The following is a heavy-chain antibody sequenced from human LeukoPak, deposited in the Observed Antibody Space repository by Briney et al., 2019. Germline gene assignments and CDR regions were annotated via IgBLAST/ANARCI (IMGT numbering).Heavy chain of an antibody. CDR2: ISYDGSNK. CDR3: AKGHIESGGYYFFDY. D-gene: IGHD3-22*01. V-gene: IGHV3-30-3*01. J-gene: IGHJ4*02. Sequence: GRSLRLSCAASGFTFSSYAMHWVRQAPGKGLEWVAVISYDGSNKYYADSVKGRFTISRDNSKNTLYLQMNSLRAEDTAVYYCAKGHIESGGYYFFDYWGQGTLVTVSS. CDR1: GFTFSSYA.